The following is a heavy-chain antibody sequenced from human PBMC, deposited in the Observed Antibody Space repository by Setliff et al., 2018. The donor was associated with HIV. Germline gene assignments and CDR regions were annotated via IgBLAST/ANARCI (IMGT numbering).Heavy chain of an antibody. CDR1: GGTLSNYV. V-gene: IGHV1-69*13. Sequence: SVKVSCKTSGGTLSNYVITWVRQAPGQGLEWMGMIIPMYNIPAYAQKFQGRVTFTADESTSTAYMELSSLSSEDTAVYYCARDYYDSSGYRGLDAFDIWGQGTMVTVSS. CDR2: IIPMYNIP. D-gene: IGHD3-22*01. J-gene: IGHJ3*02. CDR3: ARDYYDSSGYRGLDAFDI.